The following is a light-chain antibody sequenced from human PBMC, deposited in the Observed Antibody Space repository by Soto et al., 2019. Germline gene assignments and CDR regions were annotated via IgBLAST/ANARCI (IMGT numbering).Light chain of an antibody. Sequence: QSVLTQPPSVSGAPGQGVAISCTGSISNIGAGYDVHWYQQLPGTAPKLLIYGNSNRPSGVPDRFSVSKSGTSASLAITGLQAEDEADYYCQSYDSSLRGYVFGTGTKVTVL. V-gene: IGLV1-40*01. CDR2: GNS. CDR3: QSYDSSLRGYV. J-gene: IGLJ1*01. CDR1: ISNIGAGYD.